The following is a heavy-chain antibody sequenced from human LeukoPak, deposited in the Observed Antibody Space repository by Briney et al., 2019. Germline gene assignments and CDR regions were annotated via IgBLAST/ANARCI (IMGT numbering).Heavy chain of an antibody. Sequence: SETLSLTCTVSGGSISSYYWSWIRQPAGKGLEWIGRIYTSGSTNYNPSLKSRVTISVDTSKKQFSLKLSSVTAADTAVYYCAGNYYGSGSYYSEDRYWGQGTLVTVSS. D-gene: IGHD3-10*01. CDR2: IYTSGST. V-gene: IGHV4-4*07. J-gene: IGHJ4*02. CDR1: GGSISSYY. CDR3: AGNYYGSGSYYSEDRY.